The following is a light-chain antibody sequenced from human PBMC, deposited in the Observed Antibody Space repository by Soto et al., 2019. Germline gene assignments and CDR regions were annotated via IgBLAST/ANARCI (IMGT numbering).Light chain of an antibody. V-gene: IGKV3-20*01. Sequence: EIVLTQSPVTLSLSPGETATLSCRASQSVGTYLAWYQLKSGQAPRLLIYEASKRATGIPARFSGRGSGTDFTLTISRLEPEDFAVYYCQQYGSSPRTFGQGTKVDIK. CDR1: QSVGTY. J-gene: IGKJ1*01. CDR2: EAS. CDR3: QQYGSSPRT.